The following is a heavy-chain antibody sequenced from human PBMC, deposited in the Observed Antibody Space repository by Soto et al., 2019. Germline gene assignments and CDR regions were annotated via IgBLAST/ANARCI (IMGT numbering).Heavy chain of an antibody. CDR2: ISIGSGSI. CDR1: GLSFSNYA. Sequence: EVQLVESGGGLVQPGGSRRVSCAASGLSFSNYAMNWVRQAPGKGREWVSYISIGSGSIFYADSVKGRFTISRDDATNSLYLQMNTLRDEDTAVYYCVRDDRWAFDFWGQGTMVTVSS. CDR3: VRDDRWAFDF. V-gene: IGHV3-48*02. D-gene: IGHD2-15*01. J-gene: IGHJ3*01.